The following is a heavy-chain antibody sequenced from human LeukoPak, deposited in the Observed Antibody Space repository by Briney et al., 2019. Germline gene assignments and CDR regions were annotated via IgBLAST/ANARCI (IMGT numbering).Heavy chain of an antibody. CDR3: ARDRAAAGTGWFDP. Sequence: NPSETLSLTCTVSGGSISSYYWTWIRQPAGRGLEWMGRIHASGTTYYNPSLKSRVTMSVDTSKNQFSLKLSSVTAADTAIYYCARDRAAAGTGWFDPWGQGTLVTVSS. CDR1: GGSISSYY. J-gene: IGHJ5*02. D-gene: IGHD6-13*01. V-gene: IGHV4-4*07. CDR2: IHASGTT.